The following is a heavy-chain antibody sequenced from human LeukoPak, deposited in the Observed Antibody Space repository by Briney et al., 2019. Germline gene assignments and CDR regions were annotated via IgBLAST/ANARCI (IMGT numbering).Heavy chain of an antibody. V-gene: IGHV4-59*12. Sequence: PSETLSLTCSVSGGSLSTYYWTWPRQPPGKGLEWIGFIHQSGSTEYNPSLKSRVTMSLDTSRNQFSLKMSTVTAADTAVYYCSREQYTSGGSGWFGMDVWGQGTTVTVSS. D-gene: IGHD6-19*01. J-gene: IGHJ6*02. CDR1: GGSLSTYY. CDR2: IHQSGST. CDR3: SREQYTSGGSGWFGMDV.